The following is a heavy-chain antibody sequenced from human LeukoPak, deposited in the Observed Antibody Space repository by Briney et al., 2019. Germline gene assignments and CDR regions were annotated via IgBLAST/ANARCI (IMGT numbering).Heavy chain of an antibody. CDR1: GFTFSSYA. Sequence: GGSLRLSCAASGFTFSSYAMSWVRQAPGKGLEWVSAISGSGGSTYYADSVKGRFTISRDNSKNTLYLQMNSLRAEDTAVYYCAKAPDSSGYYSSDYWGQGTLVTVSS. J-gene: IGHJ4*02. D-gene: IGHD3-22*01. CDR3: AKAPDSSGYYSSDY. V-gene: IGHV3-23*01. CDR2: ISGSGGST.